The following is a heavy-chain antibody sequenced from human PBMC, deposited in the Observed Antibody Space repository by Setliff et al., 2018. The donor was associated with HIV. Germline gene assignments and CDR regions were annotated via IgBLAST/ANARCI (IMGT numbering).Heavy chain of an antibody. CDR3: AIDGAGGWLRPMPDY. D-gene: IGHD5-12*01. CDR1: GFTLSEVS. J-gene: IGHJ4*02. CDR2: FDPQDGET. V-gene: IGHV1-24*01. Sequence: SSVKVSCKVFGFTLSEVSIHWVRQAPGKGLEWMGYFDPQDGETVYAQKFQGRVTMTEDTSIDTAYMELTRLRSEDTAVYYCAIDGAGGWLRPMPDYWGQGTLVTVSS.